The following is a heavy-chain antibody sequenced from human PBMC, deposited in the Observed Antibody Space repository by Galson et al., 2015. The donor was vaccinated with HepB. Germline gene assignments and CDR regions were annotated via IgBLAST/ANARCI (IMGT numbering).Heavy chain of an antibody. CDR3: ARDLPDDSGGYDAFDV. J-gene: IGHJ3*01. CDR1: GGTFSSHA. Sequence: SVKVSCKASGGTFSSHAIAWLSQVPGQGLECMGGILPTIGRTNYAQKFHGRVTITVDASTSTAYVELSSLRPEDTAVYYCARDLPDDSGGYDAFDVWGHGTMVAVS. V-gene: IGHV1-69*13. CDR2: ILPTIGRT. D-gene: IGHD3-22*01.